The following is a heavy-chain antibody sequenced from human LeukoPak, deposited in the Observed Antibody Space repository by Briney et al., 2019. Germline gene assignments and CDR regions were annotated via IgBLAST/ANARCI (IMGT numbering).Heavy chain of an antibody. CDR3: ASGYTYVRLGDH. V-gene: IGHV3-74*01. Sequence: GGSLRLSCAVSGLSFSNYWMHWVRQAPGKGLVWVARTNLHGTTVDYADSVKGRFTISRDNAKNTLFLRMNSLRAEDTAVYYCASGYTYVRLGDHWGQGTLVTVSS. J-gene: IGHJ4*02. CDR2: TNLHGTTV. CDR1: GLSFSNYW. D-gene: IGHD5-18*01.